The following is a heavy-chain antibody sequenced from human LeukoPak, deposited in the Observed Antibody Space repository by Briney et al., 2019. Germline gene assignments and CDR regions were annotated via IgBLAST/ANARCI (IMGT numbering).Heavy chain of an antibody. J-gene: IGHJ5*02. CDR3: TKGGRSPGPFAP. D-gene: IGHD1-14*01. V-gene: IGHV3-23*01. CDR2: ISSDSSGT. Sequence: GGSLRLSCAASGFTFSNSVLSWVRQAPGMGLEWVSTISSDSSGTYYADSVKGRFTISRDNSKNTLYLQMSSLKVDDTADYFCTKGGRSPGPFAPWGQGTLVTVSS. CDR1: GFTFSNSV.